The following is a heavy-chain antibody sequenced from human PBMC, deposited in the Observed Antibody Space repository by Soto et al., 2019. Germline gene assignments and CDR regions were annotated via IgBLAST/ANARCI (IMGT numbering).Heavy chain of an antibody. J-gene: IGHJ4*02. Sequence: SETLSLPCAVYGGSFSDLYWSRIRQPPGKGLEWIGEINHSGSTNYNPSLKSRVTISVDTSKNQFSLKLSSVTAADTAVYYCASIRGWYLDYWGQGTLVTVSS. D-gene: IGHD6-19*01. CDR2: INHSGST. CDR1: GGSFSDLY. V-gene: IGHV4-34*01. CDR3: ASIRGWYLDY.